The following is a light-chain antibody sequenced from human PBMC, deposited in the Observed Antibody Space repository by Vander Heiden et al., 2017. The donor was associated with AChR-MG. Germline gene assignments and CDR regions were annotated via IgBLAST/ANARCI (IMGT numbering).Light chain of an antibody. CDR2: DVS. V-gene: IGLV2-11*01. CDR1: SSDVGGYKY. Sequence: QSALTPPRSVSGSPGQTVTISCTGTSSDVGGYKYVSWDQHHPGKSPKLMIYDVSKRPSGVPDRFSGSKACNTASLTISGLQAEDEADYYCCSYAGTYTRWVFGGGTKLTVL. CDR3: CSYAGTYTRWV. J-gene: IGLJ3*02.